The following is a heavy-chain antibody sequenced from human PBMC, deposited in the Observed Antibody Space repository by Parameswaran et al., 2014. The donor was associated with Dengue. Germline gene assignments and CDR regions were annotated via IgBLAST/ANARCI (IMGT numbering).Heavy chain of an antibody. J-gene: IGHJ4*02. CDR2: ISGSGGST. V-gene: IGHV3-23*01. D-gene: IGHD3-22*01. Sequence: WIRQPPGKGLEWVSAISGSGGSTYYADSVKGRFTISRDNSKNTLYLQMNSLRAEDTAVYYCATTKYYDSSGYYIWGQGTLVTVSS. CDR3: ATTKYYDSSGYYI.